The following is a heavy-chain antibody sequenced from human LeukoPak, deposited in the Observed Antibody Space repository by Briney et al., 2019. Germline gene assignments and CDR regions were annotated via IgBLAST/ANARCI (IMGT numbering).Heavy chain of an antibody. Sequence: ASVKVSCKTSGYTFTGYYMHWVRQAPGQGLEWMGWINPNSGGTNYAQKFQGRVTMTRDTSISTAYMELSRLRSDDTAVYCCARDESIAVAGTKNTGLVDYWGQGTLVTVSS. CDR3: ARDESIAVAGTKNTGLVDY. CDR2: INPNSGGT. V-gene: IGHV1-2*02. D-gene: IGHD6-19*01. CDR1: GYTFTGYY. J-gene: IGHJ4*02.